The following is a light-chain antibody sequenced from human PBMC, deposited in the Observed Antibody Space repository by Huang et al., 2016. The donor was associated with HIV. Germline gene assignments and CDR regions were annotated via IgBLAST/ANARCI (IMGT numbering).Light chain of an antibody. CDR2: ASS. V-gene: IGKV1-12*01. CDR1: QDVNKW. Sequence: DIQMTQSPFSVSASIGDRVSFTCRASQDVNKWLAWYQQKPGVAPKLLMYASSTLQSGAPSRFRGSGSGTHFTLTINNLQAEDFATYFCQQSVTFPLTFGGGTKVELK. J-gene: IGKJ4*02. CDR3: QQSVTFPLT.